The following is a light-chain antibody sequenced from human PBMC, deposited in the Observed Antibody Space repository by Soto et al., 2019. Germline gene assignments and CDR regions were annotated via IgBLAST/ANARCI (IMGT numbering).Light chain of an antibody. V-gene: IGKV1-39*01. Sequence: DIQMTQSPSSLSASVGDRVTITCRASQNVDSYLNWYQQRPGKAPNLLIHDASTLQSGVPSRISGSGSGTDFALTINNLQPEDFGTIYCQQTYSTPWTFGQGTKVEIK. CDR2: DAS. CDR1: QNVDSY. J-gene: IGKJ1*01. CDR3: QQTYSTPWT.